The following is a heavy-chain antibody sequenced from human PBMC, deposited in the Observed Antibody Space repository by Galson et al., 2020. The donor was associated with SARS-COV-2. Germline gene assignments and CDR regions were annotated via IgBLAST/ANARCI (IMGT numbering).Heavy chain of an antibody. V-gene: IGHV4-34*01. CDR2: INHSGST. CDR1: GGSFSGYY. J-gene: IGHJ5*02. CDR3: ARGSQLLWFGELAYWFGP. D-gene: IGHD3-10*01. Sequence: SETLSLTCAVYGGSFSGYYWSWIRQPPGKGLEWIGEINHSGSTNYNPSLKSRVTISVDTSKNQFSLKLSSVTAADTAVYYCARGSQLLWFGELAYWFGPWGQGTLFTVSS.